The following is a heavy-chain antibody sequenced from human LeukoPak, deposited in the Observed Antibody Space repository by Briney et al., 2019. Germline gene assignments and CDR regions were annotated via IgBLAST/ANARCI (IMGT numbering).Heavy chain of an antibody. Sequence: SETLSLTCTVSGGSISSYYWSWIRQPPGKGLEWIGYIYYSGSANYNPSLESRVTISVDTSKNQFSLKLSSVTAADTAVYYCARTSLWFGELLGAFDIWGQGTMVTVSS. V-gene: IGHV4-59*01. CDR2: IYYSGSA. D-gene: IGHD3-10*01. CDR3: ARTSLWFGELLGAFDI. J-gene: IGHJ3*02. CDR1: GGSISSYY.